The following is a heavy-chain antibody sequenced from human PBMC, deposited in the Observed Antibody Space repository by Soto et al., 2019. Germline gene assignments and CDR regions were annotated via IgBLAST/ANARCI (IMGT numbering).Heavy chain of an antibody. J-gene: IGHJ4*02. D-gene: IGHD3-22*01. CDR1: GGSISSGDYY. V-gene: IGHV4-30-4*01. CDR3: ARASGVTMIVVVMDEYYFDY. CDR2: IYYSGST. Sequence: PSETLSLTCTVSGGSISSGDYYWSWIRQPPGKGLEWIGYIYYSGSTYYNPSLKSRVTISVDTSKNQFSLKLSSVTAADTAVYYCARASGVTMIVVVMDEYYFDYWGQGTLVTVSS.